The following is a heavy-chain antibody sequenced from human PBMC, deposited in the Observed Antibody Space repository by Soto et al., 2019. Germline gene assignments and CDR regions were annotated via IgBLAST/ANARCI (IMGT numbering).Heavy chain of an antibody. CDR1: GFTFSNYA. CDR3: AKAYFVWSSEQPYYFDY. V-gene: IGHV3-23*01. D-gene: IGHD3-16*01. Sequence: EVQLLDSGGGLVQPGGSLRLSCAASGFTFSNYAMTWVSHGPGKGLEWVSGISGSGGRSYYADSVKGRFTISRDNSKSTLYLQMNRRRAEDTAVYYCAKAYFVWSSEQPYYFDYWGQGTLVTVSS. CDR2: ISGSGGRS. J-gene: IGHJ4*02.